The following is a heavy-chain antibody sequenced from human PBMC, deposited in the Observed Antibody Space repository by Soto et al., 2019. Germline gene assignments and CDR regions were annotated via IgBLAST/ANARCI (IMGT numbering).Heavy chain of an antibody. CDR2: ISGSGGST. CDR3: AKDRYLYCSSTSCYLLTDY. Sequence: GGSLRLSCASSGFTFSSYAMSLVRQAPGKGLEWVSAISGSGGSTYYADSVKGRFTISRDNSKNTLYLQMNSLRAEDTAVYYCAKDRYLYCSSTSCYLLTDYWGQGALVTVSS. D-gene: IGHD2-2*01. CDR1: GFTFSSYA. V-gene: IGHV3-23*01. J-gene: IGHJ4*02.